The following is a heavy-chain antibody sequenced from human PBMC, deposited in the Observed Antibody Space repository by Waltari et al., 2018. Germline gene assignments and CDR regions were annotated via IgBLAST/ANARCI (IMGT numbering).Heavy chain of an antibody. V-gene: IGHV4-39*01. J-gene: IGHJ4*02. CDR2: IYYSGST. CDR1: GGSISSSSYY. Sequence: QLQLQESGPGLVKPSETLSLTCTVSGGSISSSSYYWGWIRQPPGKGLEWIGSIYYSGSTYYNPSLKSRVTISVDTSKNQFSLKLSSVTAADTAVYYCASTAMALYYFDYWGQGTLVTVSS. D-gene: IGHD5-18*01. CDR3: ASTAMALYYFDY.